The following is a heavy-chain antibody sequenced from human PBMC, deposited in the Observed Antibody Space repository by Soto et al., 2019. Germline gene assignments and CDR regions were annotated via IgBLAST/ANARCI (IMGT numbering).Heavy chain of an antibody. CDR1: GFTFSTYA. CDR3: AKGRGTGTTRLGAFDI. V-gene: IGHV3-23*01. CDR2: ISDNGGTT. J-gene: IGHJ3*02. D-gene: IGHD1-1*01. Sequence: EVQLLESGGGLVQPGGSLRLSCAAPGFTFSTYAMTWVRQAPGKGLEWVSGISDNGGTTYYADSVKGRFTISRDNSKSTLYLQMNSLRAEDTAVYYCAKGRGTGTTRLGAFDIWGQGTMVTVSS.